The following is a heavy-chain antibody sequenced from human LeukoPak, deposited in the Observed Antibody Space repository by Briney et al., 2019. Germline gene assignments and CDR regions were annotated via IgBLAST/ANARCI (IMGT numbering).Heavy chain of an antibody. D-gene: IGHD6-19*01. CDR3: AKDEIGAVAGLLDY. CDR2: ISFDGSNK. V-gene: IGHV3-30*18. J-gene: IGHJ4*02. CDR1: GFTFSSYG. Sequence: PGRSLRLSCAACGFTFSSYGMYWVRQAPGKGLEWVAVISFDGSNKYYADSVRGRFTVSRDNSKDTLYLQMNSLRAEDTAVYYCAKDEIGAVAGLLDYWGQGILVTVSS.